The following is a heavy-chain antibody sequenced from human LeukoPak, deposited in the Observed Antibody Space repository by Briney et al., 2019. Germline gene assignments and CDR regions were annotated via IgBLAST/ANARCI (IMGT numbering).Heavy chain of an antibody. CDR3: ARAQTYGDYSNRRLFDY. J-gene: IGHJ4*02. V-gene: IGHV4-34*01. D-gene: IGHD4-17*01. Sequence: SETLSLTCTVSGGSTSSYYWSWIRQPPGKGLEWIGEINHSGSTNYNPSLKSRVTISVDTSKNQFSLKLSSVTAADTAVYYCARAQTYGDYSNRRLFDYWGQGTLVTVSS. CDR2: INHSGST. CDR1: GGSTSSYY.